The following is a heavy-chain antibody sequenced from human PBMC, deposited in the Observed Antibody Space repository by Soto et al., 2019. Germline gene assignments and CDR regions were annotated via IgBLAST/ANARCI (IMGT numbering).Heavy chain of an antibody. CDR3: AREVRTPSLYYYGSGSSYYYGMDV. J-gene: IGHJ6*02. V-gene: IGHV4-34*01. CDR2: INHSGST. Sequence: QVQLQQWGAGLLKPSETLSLTCAVYGGSFSGYYWSWIRQPPGKGLEWIGEINHSGSTNYNPSLKSRVTISVETSKNQFSLKLSSVTAADTAVYYCAREVRTPSLYYYGSGSSYYYGMDVWGQGTTVTVSS. D-gene: IGHD3-10*01. CDR1: GGSFSGYY.